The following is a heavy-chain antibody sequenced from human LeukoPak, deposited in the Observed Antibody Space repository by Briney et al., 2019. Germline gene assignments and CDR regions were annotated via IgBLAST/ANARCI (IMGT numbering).Heavy chain of an antibody. CDR2: ISYDGSNK. V-gene: IGHV3-30-3*01. CDR3: ARVAIVLYYYYYMDV. D-gene: IGHD2-21*01. Sequence: GGSLRLSCAASGFTFSSYAMPWVRQAPGKGLEWVAVISYDGSNKYYADSVKGRFTISRDNSKNTLYLQMNSLRAEDTAVYYCARVAIVLYYYYYMDVWGKGTTVTVSS. J-gene: IGHJ6*03. CDR1: GFTFSSYA.